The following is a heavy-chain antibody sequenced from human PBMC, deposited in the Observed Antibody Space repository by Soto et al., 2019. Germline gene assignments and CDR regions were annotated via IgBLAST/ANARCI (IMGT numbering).Heavy chain of an antibody. CDR1: GGTFSSYA. D-gene: IGHD3-22*01. CDR3: ARDGLSLRNYYYYGMDV. Sequence: QVQLVQSGAEVKKPGSSVKVSCKASGGTFSSYAISWVRQAPGQGLEWLGGIIPIFGTANYAQKFQGRVTITADESTSTAYMEVSSLRSEDTAVYYCARDGLSLRNYYYYGMDVWGQGTTVTVSS. CDR2: IIPIFGTA. J-gene: IGHJ6*02. V-gene: IGHV1-69*01.